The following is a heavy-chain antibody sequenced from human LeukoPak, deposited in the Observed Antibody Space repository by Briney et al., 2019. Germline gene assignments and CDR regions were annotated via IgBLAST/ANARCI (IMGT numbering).Heavy chain of an antibody. V-gene: IGHV3-23*01. CDR3: AKVFSGYAPFDY. CDR1: GFTFSSYA. CDR2: ISGSGGNT. D-gene: IGHD5-12*01. Sequence: GGSPRLSCAASGFTFSSYAMSWVRQAPGKGLEWVSVISGSGGNTYYADSVKGRFTISRDNSKNTLYLQMNSLRAEDTAVYYCAKVFSGYAPFDYWGQGTLVIVSS. J-gene: IGHJ4*02.